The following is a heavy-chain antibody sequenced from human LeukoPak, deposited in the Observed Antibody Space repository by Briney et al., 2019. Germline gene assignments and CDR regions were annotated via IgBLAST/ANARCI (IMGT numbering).Heavy chain of an antibody. CDR3: VRDWGYDSSGYWQKYFDT. CDR1: GFTFSNYA. Sequence: PGGSLRLSCRASGFTFSNYAINWVRQAPGKGLEWVAAISYDGIDIAYADSVRGRFTISRDNAKNTVYLQMNSLRAEDTAVYYCVRDWGYDSSGYWQKYFDTWGQGTLVTVSS. D-gene: IGHD3-22*01. V-gene: IGHV3-30*03. CDR2: ISYDGIDI. J-gene: IGHJ4*02.